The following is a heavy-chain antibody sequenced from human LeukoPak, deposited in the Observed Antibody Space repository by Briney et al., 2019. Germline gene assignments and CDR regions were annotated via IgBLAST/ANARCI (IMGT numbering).Heavy chain of an antibody. Sequence: GSLKLSSALSAVTFSGSAMHWVRQAPGQGLEWVGRIRSTVNVYSTAYAASLEGRFTISRDESKNTAYQQMNSLKPEDTAVYYCSRASRDGYNAPYDYWGQGPLVTVSS. CDR1: AVTFSGSA. D-gene: IGHD5-24*01. CDR2: IRSTVNVYST. V-gene: IGHV3-73*01. CDR3: SRASRDGYNAPYDY. J-gene: IGHJ4*02.